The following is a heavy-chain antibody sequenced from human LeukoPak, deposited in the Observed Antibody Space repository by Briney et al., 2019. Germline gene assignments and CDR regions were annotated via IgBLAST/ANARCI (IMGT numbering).Heavy chain of an antibody. J-gene: IGHJ4*02. V-gene: IGHV3-21*01. Sequence: MPGGSLRLSCAASGFTFSSYSMNWVRQAPGKGLEWVSSISTGSNYIYYADSVKGRFTISRDNAKNSLYLQMNSLLAEDTAVYYCARLFDYGDYRAEPYWGQGTLVTVSS. CDR2: ISTGSNYI. CDR1: GFTFSSYS. D-gene: IGHD4-17*01. CDR3: ARLFDYGDYRAEPY.